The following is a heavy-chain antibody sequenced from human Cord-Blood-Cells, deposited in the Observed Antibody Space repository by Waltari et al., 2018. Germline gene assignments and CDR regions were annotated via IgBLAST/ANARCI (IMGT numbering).Heavy chain of an antibody. CDR2: INHRGST. D-gene: IGHD2-8*02. J-gene: IGHJ3*02. CDR1: GGSFSGYY. V-gene: IGHV4-34*01. Sequence: QVQLQQWGAGLLKPSETLSLTCAVYGGSFSGYYWSWIRQPPGKGLEWIGEINHRGSTTYNPSLKGPGTISVDTSEDQFSLKLSPGTAADTAVYYCAGSRCTGGVCDLERAFEIWGQGTMVTVSS. CDR3: AGSRCTGGVCDLERAFEI.